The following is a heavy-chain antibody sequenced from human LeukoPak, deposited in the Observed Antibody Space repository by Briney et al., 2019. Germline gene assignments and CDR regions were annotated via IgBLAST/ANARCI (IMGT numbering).Heavy chain of an antibody. CDR1: GGSINSYY. V-gene: IGHV4-59*08. Sequence: SETLSLTCTVSGGSINSYYWSWIRQPPGKGLEWIGYIYYSGSTNYNPSLKSRVTISVDTSNNKFSLKLTSLTAADTAVYYCVRHLSGCRPAFDIWGPGTMVTVST. CDR3: VRHLSGCRPAFDI. J-gene: IGHJ3*02. CDR2: IYYSGST. D-gene: IGHD3-10*01.